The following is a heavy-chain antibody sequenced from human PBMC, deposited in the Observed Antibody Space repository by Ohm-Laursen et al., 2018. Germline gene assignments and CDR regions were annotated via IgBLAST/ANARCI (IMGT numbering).Heavy chain of an antibody. CDR1: GFSFSSYI. CDR3: SRSMTPGLVDY. D-gene: IGHD2-15*01. J-gene: IGHJ4*02. V-gene: IGHV3-21*01. CDR2: ISTSGGTT. Sequence: SLRLSCTASGFSFSSYIMNWVRQVPGKGLEWVSSISTSGGTTYYTDSMKGRFTISRDNAKNSLSLQMNSLRAEDTAVYYCSRSMTPGLVDYWGQGTLVTVSS.